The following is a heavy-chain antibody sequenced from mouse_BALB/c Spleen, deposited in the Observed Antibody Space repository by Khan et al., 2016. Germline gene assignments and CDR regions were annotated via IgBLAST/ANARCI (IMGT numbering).Heavy chain of an antibody. Sequence: QVQLKESGPGLVAPSQSLSITCTVSGFSFTNSGVHWIRQPPGKGLEWLGVIWPGGSTDYNSALMSRLSITKDKSQNQVFLKMISLQTDDTAVDYYGRADQEYDAWCASWGQGTLVIVSA. CDR2: IWPGGST. CDR3: GRADQEYDAWCAS. CDR1: GFSFTNSG. D-gene: IGHD2-14*01. V-gene: IGHV2-9*02. J-gene: IGHJ3*01.